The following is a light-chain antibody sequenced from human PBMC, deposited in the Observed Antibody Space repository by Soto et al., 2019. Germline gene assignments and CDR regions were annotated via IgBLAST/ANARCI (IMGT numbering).Light chain of an antibody. CDR3: QQANSFPIT. V-gene: IGKV1-5*01. CDR1: QSISSW. Sequence: TQSPSALSASVGDRVTITCRASQSISSWLAWYQQKPGKAPKLLIHDVSSLESGVPSRFSGSGSGTDFTLTISSLQPEDFATYYCQQANSFPITFGQGTRLE. CDR2: DVS. J-gene: IGKJ5*01.